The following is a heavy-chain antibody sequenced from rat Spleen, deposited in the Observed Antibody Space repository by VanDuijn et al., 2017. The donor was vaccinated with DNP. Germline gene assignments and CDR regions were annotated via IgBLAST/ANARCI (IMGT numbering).Heavy chain of an antibody. CDR3: ARLPITTVADY. Sequence: EVQLVESGGGLVQPGRSMKLSCAASGFTFSSFAMAWVRQAPTKGLEWVASISYDGSDTYYGDSVKGRFTISRDKAKSTLYLQMNSLRSEDTATYYCARLPITTVADYWGQGVMVTVSS. J-gene: IGHJ2*01. V-gene: IGHV5-22*01. D-gene: IGHD1-1*01. CDR1: GFTFSSFA. CDR2: ISYDGSDT.